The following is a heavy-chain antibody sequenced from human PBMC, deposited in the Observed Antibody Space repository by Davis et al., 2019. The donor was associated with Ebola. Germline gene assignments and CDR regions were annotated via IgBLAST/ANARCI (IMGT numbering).Heavy chain of an antibody. CDR1: GYSFTRYW. D-gene: IGHD3-10*01. J-gene: IGHJ4*02. V-gene: IGHV5-51*01. CDR3: ARQESLYGWSDY. CDR2: IFPGDSDT. Sequence: KVSCKGSGYSFTRYWIVWVRQMPGKGLECMGIIFPGDSDTRYSPSFQGQVTISVDRSITTAYLQWRSLRASDTAVYYCARQESLYGWSDYWGQGTLVTVSS.